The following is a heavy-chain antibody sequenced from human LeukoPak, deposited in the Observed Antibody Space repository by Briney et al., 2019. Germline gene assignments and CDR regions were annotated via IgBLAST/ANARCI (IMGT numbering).Heavy chain of an antibody. CDR2: ISWNSGSI. Sequence: GGSLRLSCAASGFTFDDYAMHWVRQAPGKGLEWVSGISWNSGSIYYADSVKGRFTISRDNAKNSLYLQMNSLRAEDTAVYYCASYSSGWYALYWGQGTLVTVSS. CDR3: ASYSSGWYALY. V-gene: IGHV3-9*01. D-gene: IGHD6-19*01. CDR1: GFTFDDYA. J-gene: IGHJ4*02.